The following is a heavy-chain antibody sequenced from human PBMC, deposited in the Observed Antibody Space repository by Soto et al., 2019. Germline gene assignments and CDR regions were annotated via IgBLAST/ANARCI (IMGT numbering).Heavy chain of an antibody. J-gene: IGHJ4*02. V-gene: IGHV3-33*01. CDR3: ARGTTVTTSYFDY. CDR2: IWYDGSNK. Sequence: QVQLVESGGGVLQPGRSLRLSCAASGFTFSSYGMHWVRQAPGKGLEWVAVIWYDGSNKYYEDSVKGRFTISRDHSENALYLQMNSLRAEATAVYYCARGTTVTTSYFDYWGQGTLVTVSS. D-gene: IGHD4-17*01. CDR1: GFTFSSYG.